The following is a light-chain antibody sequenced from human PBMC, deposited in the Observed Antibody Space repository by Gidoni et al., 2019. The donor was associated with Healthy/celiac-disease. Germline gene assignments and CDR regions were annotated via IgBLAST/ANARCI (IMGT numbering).Light chain of an antibody. CDR1: QSVSSSY. CDR3: QQYGSSPRT. V-gene: IGKV3-20*01. J-gene: IGKJ1*01. CDR2: GAS. Sequence: DIVLTQSPCTLSLSPGERATLSCRASQSVSSSYLAWYQQKPGQAPRLLIYGASSRATGIPDRFSGSGSGTDFTLTISRLEPEDFAVYYCQQYGSSPRTFGQXTKVEIK.